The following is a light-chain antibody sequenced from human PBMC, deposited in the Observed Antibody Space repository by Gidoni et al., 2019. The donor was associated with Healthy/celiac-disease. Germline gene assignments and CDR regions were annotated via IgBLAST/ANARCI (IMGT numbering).Light chain of an antibody. J-gene: IGKJ3*01. Sequence: EIVLTQSPGTLSLPPGERATLSCRASKSVSSRSLAWYQQKPGHAPRLLIYVASSRATGIPDRFSGSVSGTDFTLTISRLEPEDFAVYYCQQYGSSPPRITFGPGTKVDIK. CDR3: QQYGSSPPRIT. CDR1: KSVSSRS. CDR2: VAS. V-gene: IGKV3-20*01.